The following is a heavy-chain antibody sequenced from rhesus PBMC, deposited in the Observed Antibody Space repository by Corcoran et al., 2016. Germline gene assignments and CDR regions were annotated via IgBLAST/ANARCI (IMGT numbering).Heavy chain of an antibody. CDR3: AKSFNNFNRFDV. V-gene: IGHV4S2*01. D-gene: IGHD3-3*01. Sequence: QVRLQESGPGLVKPSETLPLPCVVSGTSINNNYWNWIRQAPGKGLEWIGRIYGSSESSDYNPSLKSRVTISIDTSKNQLSLKLLSLTAADTAVYYCAKSFNNFNRFDVWGAGVLVTVSS. CDR2: IYGSSESS. CDR1: GTSINNNY. J-gene: IGHJ5-1*01.